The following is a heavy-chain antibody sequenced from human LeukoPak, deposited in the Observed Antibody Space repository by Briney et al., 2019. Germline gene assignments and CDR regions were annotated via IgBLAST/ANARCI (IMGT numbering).Heavy chain of an antibody. V-gene: IGHV1-69*13. CDR1: GGTFSSYA. CDR2: IIPIFGTA. Sequence: ASVKVSCKASGGTFSSYAISWVRQAPGQGLEWMGGIIPIFGTANYAQKFQGRVTITADESTSTAYMELSSLRSEDTAVYYCARVRPFSGGSRYDYWGQGTLVTVSS. CDR3: ARVRPFSGGSRYDY. D-gene: IGHD2-15*01. J-gene: IGHJ4*02.